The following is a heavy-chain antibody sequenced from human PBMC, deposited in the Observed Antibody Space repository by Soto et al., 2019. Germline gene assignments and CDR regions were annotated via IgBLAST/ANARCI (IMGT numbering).Heavy chain of an antibody. CDR1: GYLFANDY. V-gene: IGHV1-46*04. J-gene: IGHJ5*02. D-gene: IGHD1-20*01. CDR2: LSPSGNAT. Sequence: QVQLVQSGAVVKKPGASVKVSCQASGYLFANDYVHWVRQAPGQGLEGMGRLSPSGNATRNAQKLQCRVPMTRDTSTSTVYMGVNSLRRHDTSVYHCAGPPTPASVYLQRRSNWYVPWVPGARVTVSS. CDR3: AGPPTPASVYLQRRSNWYVP.